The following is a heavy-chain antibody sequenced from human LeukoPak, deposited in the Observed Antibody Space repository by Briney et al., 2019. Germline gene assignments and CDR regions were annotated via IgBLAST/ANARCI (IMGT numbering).Heavy chain of an antibody. J-gene: IGHJ4*02. Sequence: SETLSLTCTVSGGSISSYYWSWIRQPPGKGLEWIGYIYTGGSTNYNPSLKSRFTISVDTSKNQFSLKLSSVTAADTAVYYCARSIPSIAAADYWGQGTLVTVSS. D-gene: IGHD6-6*01. CDR2: IYTGGST. CDR3: ARSIPSIAAADY. V-gene: IGHV4-4*09. CDR1: GGSISSYY.